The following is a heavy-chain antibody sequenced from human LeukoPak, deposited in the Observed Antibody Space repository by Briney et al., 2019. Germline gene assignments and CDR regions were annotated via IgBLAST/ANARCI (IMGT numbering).Heavy chain of an antibody. J-gene: IGHJ4*02. Sequence: GGFLRLSCAASGFTFSDYYMRWICQAPGKGLEGGAYISVSGSPIYYADSVKGRSTVSRDNAKNSLYLQMNSLRAEDTAVYYCVRSRGYSYGRGLYFDYWGQGTLVTVSS. CDR2: ISVSGSPI. CDR1: GFTFSDYY. CDR3: VRSRGYSYGRGLYFDY. V-gene: IGHV3-11*01. D-gene: IGHD5-18*01.